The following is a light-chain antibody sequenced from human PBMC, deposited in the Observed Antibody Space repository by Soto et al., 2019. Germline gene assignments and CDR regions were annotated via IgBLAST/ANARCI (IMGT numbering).Light chain of an antibody. J-gene: IGLJ1*01. Sequence: QSALAQPASVSGSPGQSVTISCTGTSSDVGAYNSVSWYQQHPDKAPQLMIYKGTQRPSGVSNRFSGSTSGNAASLTISGLQAGDEADYFCCSSVPESTYVFGTGTKVTVL. V-gene: IGLV2-23*01. CDR2: KGT. CDR1: SSDVGAYNS. CDR3: CSSVPESTYV.